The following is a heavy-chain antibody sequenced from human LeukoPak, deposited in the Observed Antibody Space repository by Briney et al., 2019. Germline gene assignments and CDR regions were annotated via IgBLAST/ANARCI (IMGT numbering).Heavy chain of an antibody. Sequence: ASVKVSCKASGYTFTTYYIHWVRQAPGQGLEWMGIINPSGGTTNYAQKFQDRVTMTRDTSTSTVYMELSSLGSEDTAVYYCTLTETGYYFDYWGQGTLVTVSS. J-gene: IGHJ4*02. CDR3: TLTETGYYFDY. CDR1: GYTFTTYY. V-gene: IGHV1-46*01. CDR2: INPSGGTT. D-gene: IGHD1-7*01.